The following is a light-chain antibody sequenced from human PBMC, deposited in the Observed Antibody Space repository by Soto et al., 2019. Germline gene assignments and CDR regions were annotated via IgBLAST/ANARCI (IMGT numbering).Light chain of an antibody. CDR3: QQYNSYSLT. CDR2: DAS. V-gene: IGKV1-5*01. J-gene: IGKJ3*01. Sequence: DVQMTQSPSTLSASLGDRVTITCRASQSINRRLAWYQQKPGKTPKLLITDASTLASGVPSRFSGSRSGTEFTLTISGLQSDDSATYYCQQYNSYSLTFGPGTKVESK. CDR1: QSINRR.